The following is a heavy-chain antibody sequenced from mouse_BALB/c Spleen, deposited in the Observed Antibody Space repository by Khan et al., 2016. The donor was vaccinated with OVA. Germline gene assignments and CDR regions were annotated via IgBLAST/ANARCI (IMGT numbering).Heavy chain of an antibody. D-gene: IGHD1-1*01. J-gene: IGHJ3*01. Sequence: VQLQQSGAELAKPGASVKMSCKASGYTFTSYWMHWVKQRPGQGLEWIGYINPSTGYSEYNQKFKDKATLTAEKSSSTAYMKLSSMTSDESAVSYCARHGSCSAWFAYWGQGTLFTVSA. CDR3: ARHGSCSAWFAY. V-gene: IGHV1-7*01. CDR2: INPSTGYS. CDR1: GYTFTSYW.